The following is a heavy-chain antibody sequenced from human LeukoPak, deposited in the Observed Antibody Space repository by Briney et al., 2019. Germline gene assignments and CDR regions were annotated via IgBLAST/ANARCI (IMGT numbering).Heavy chain of an antibody. CDR1: GFTVSGDY. CDR3: ARHDWFDP. CDR2: IYSGGST. J-gene: IGHJ5*02. Sequence: PGGSLRLSCAVSGFTVSGDYMSWVRQAPGKGLEWVSVIYSGGSTYYADSVKGRFTISRDNSKNTLYLQMNSLRLEDTAVYYCARHDWFDPWGQGTLVTVSS. V-gene: IGHV3-53*01.